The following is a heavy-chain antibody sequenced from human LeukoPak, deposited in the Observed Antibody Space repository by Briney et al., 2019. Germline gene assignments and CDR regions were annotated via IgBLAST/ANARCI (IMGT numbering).Heavy chain of an antibody. J-gene: IGHJ4*02. CDR1: GYTFTGYY. V-gene: IGHV1-2*02. CDR3: AGYFTKLRGFSYGGNDY. CDR2: INPNSGGT. D-gene: IGHD5-18*01. Sequence: GASVKVSCKASGYTFTGYYMHWVRQAPGQGLEWMGWINPNSGGTNNAQEFQGRVTMTRDTSISTAYMELSRLRSDDTDVYYCAGYFTKLRGFSYGGNDYWGQGTLVTVSP.